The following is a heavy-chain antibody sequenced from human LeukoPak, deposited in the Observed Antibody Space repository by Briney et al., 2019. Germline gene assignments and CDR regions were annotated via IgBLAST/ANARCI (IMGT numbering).Heavy chain of an antibody. CDR1: GGSIDSNS. CDR3: ARRSSSWKNWFDP. D-gene: IGHD6-13*01. V-gene: IGHV4-59*01. Sequence: SETLSLTCTVSGGSIDSNSWTWIRQPPGKGLEWIGYIYCSGTTNYNPSLKSRVTMSVDMSKNQFSLKLSPVTAADTAVYYCARRSSSWKNWFDPWGQGTLVTVSS. J-gene: IGHJ5*02. CDR2: IYCSGTT.